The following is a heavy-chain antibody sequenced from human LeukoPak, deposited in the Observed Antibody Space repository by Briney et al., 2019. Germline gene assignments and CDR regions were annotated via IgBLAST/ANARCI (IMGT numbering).Heavy chain of an antibody. CDR3: ARGRDIVVVPAARVSNWFDP. D-gene: IGHD2-2*01. CDR2: IYPGDSDT. Sequence: GESLKISCKGSAYSFTSYWIGWVRQMPGKGLEWMGIIYPGDSDTRYSPSFQGQVTISADKSISTAYLQWSSLKASDTAMYYCARGRDIVVVPAARVSNWFDPWGQGTLVTVSS. V-gene: IGHV5-51*01. J-gene: IGHJ5*02. CDR1: AYSFTSYW.